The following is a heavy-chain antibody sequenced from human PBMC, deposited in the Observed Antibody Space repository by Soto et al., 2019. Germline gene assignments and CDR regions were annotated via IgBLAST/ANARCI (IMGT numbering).Heavy chain of an antibody. Sequence: SETLSLTCTVSGGSISSSSYYWGWIRQPPGKGLEWIGSIYYSGSTYYNPSLKSRVTISVDTSKNQFSLKLSSVTAADTAVYYCARLPLRGNYDYWSGYYARYDPWGQGTLVTVSS. CDR2: IYYSGST. J-gene: IGHJ5*02. D-gene: IGHD3-3*01. V-gene: IGHV4-39*01. CDR3: ARLPLRGNYDYWSGYYARYDP. CDR1: GGSISSSSYY.